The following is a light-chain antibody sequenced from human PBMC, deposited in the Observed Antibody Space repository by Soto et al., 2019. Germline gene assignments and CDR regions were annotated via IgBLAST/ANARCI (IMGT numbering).Light chain of an antibody. CDR2: DVS. V-gene: IGLV2-11*01. Sequence: QSALSHPRSVSGSPGHSVTIACTGTSSDVGGYNYVSWYQLHPGKAPKLIIYDVSKRPSGVPDRFSGSKSGNTASLTISGLQAEEEADYYCSSYTGSTNYVFGTGTKVTVL. CDR1: SSDVGGYNY. J-gene: IGLJ1*01. CDR3: SSYTGSTNYV.